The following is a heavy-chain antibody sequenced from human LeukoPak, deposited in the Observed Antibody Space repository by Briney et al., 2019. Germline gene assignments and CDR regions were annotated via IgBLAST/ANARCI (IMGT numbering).Heavy chain of an antibody. D-gene: IGHD2-8*01. CDR2: IYYSGGT. CDR1: GGSISSRNYY. V-gene: IGHV4-39*07. J-gene: IGHJ6*03. CDR3: ARTSVSSPYYYMDV. Sequence: MASETLSHTCSVSGGSISSRNYYWGWIPQPPGKGLEWIGNIYYSGGTYYNPSLKSRVTISVDTSKNQFSLKLSSVPAADKAVYYGARTSVSSPYYYMDVWGKGTTVTISS.